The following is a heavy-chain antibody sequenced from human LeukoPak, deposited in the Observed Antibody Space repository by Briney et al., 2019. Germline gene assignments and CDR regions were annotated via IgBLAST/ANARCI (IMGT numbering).Heavy chain of an antibody. CDR2: PSGSGGST. CDR1: EFTFNSFP. V-gene: IGHV3-23*01. CDR3: AKPYLLAEAGPNYFDY. J-gene: IGHJ4*02. Sequence: GGSLTLSCAASEFTFNSFPMSWVPPAPGNGLEWVSAPSGSGGSTSHADSVRGRITISTDNSKNTQYLQKNSLRAEDTAVYYCAKPYLLAEAGPNYFDYWGQGTLVTVSS. D-gene: IGHD6-19*01.